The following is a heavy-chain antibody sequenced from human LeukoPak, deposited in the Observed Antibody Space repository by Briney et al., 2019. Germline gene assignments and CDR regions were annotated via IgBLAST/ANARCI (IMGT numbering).Heavy chain of an antibody. J-gene: IGHJ4*02. V-gene: IGHV3-74*01. D-gene: IGHD3-9*01. CDR3: AKTFGTGYPRNADY. CDR2: INSDGSST. Sequence: GGSLRLSCAASGFTFSSYWMHWVRQAPGKGLVWVSRINSDGSSTSYADSVKGRFTISRDNSKNTLYLQMNSLRAEDTAMYYCAKTFGTGYPRNADYWGQGTLVTVSS. CDR1: GFTFSSYW.